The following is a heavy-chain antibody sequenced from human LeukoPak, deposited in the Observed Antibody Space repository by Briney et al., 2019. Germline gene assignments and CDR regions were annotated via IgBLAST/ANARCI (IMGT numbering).Heavy chain of an antibody. CDR3: ARGVSTMIVVATFDI. CDR1: GGSFSGYY. CDR2: INHSGST. V-gene: IGHV4-34*01. J-gene: IGHJ3*02. D-gene: IGHD3-22*01. Sequence: PSETLSLTCAVYGGSFSGYYWSWIRQPPGKGLEWIGEINHSGSTNYNPSLKSRVTISVDTSKNQFSLKLSSVTAADTAVYYCARGVSTMIVVATFDIWGQGTMVTVSS.